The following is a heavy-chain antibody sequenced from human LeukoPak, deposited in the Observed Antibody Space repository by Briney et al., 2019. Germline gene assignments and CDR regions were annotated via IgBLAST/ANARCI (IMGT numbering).Heavy chain of an antibody. CDR2: ISGSGDST. V-gene: IGHV3-23*01. D-gene: IGHD5-24*01. CDR1: GFTFSSYA. CDR3: AKRDGYNSGYFES. J-gene: IGHJ4*02. Sequence: GGSLRLSCAASGFTFSSYAMSWVRQAPGKGLEWVSVISGSGDSTYSADSVKGRFTISRDNSKNTLYLQMNSLRAEDTAVYYCAKRDGYNSGYFESWGQGTLVTVSS.